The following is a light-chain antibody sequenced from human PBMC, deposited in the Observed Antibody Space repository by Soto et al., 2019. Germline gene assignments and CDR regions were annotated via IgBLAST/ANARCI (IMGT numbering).Light chain of an antibody. CDR3: QQYGSSPKT. CDR1: QSVSSD. J-gene: IGKJ1*01. Sequence: EIVMTHSPATLAVSPGERATLSRRASQSVSSDLAWYHQKPGQAPRLLIYGASTRATGIPDRFSGRESGTDFTLTITTLEPEDSAVYFCQQYGSSPKTFGQGTKVDIK. CDR2: GAS. V-gene: IGKV3-20*01.